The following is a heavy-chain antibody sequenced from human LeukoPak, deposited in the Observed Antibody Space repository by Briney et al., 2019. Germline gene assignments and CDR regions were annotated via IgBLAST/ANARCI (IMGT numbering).Heavy chain of an antibody. CDR2: INPRGGST. V-gene: IGHV1-46*01. CDR1: GYTFTSYY. D-gene: IGHD6-6*01. Sequence: ASVKVSCKASGYTFTSYYMHWVRQAPGQGLEWMGTINPRGGSTSYALKFQGRVTMTRDMSTSTVYMELSSLRSEDTAVYYCARDAGGPYINSSEWFDPWGQGTLVTVSS. J-gene: IGHJ5*02. CDR3: ARDAGGPYINSSEWFDP.